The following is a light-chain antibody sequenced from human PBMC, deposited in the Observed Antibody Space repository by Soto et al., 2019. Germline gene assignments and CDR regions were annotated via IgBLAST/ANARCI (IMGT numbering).Light chain of an antibody. Sequence: EIELTQSPGSLSLSREERATLSCRASSSVPSIYLAWYQQKPGQAPRVLIYATSSRATGIPDRFSGSGSGTDFTLTISRLEPEDFALYFCQQCATSPWTFGQGTKVEIK. V-gene: IGKV3-20*01. CDR1: SSVPSIY. CDR3: QQCATSPWT. CDR2: ATS. J-gene: IGKJ1*01.